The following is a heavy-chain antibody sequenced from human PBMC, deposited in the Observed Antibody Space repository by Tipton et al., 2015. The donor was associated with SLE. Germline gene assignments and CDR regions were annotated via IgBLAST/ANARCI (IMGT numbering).Heavy chain of an antibody. J-gene: IGHJ4*02. V-gene: IGHV3-74*01. CDR3: ARERGFWSALVIAS. Sequence: SLRLSCAASGFTFSSYWMHWVRQAPGKGLVWVSRIKSDGSSTSYADSVKGRFTISRDNAKNTLYLQMNSLRAEDTAVYYCARERGFWSALVIASWGQGTRLAVS. CDR2: IKSDGSST. CDR1: GFTFSSYW. D-gene: IGHD3-3*01.